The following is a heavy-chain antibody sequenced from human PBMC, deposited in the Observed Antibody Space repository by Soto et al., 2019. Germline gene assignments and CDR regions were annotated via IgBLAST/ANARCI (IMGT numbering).Heavy chain of an antibody. V-gene: IGHV1-18*01. D-gene: IGHD2-15*01. Sequence: QVQLVQSGAEVKKPGASVKVSCKASGYTFINYGINWVRQAPGQGLEWMGWISAYNGNTSYAQKYQGRVIMTTDTSTSTAYMELRILKSDDTAVYYCARDGGNVYPGHYYSYMDVGGEGTTVTVSS. J-gene: IGHJ6*03. CDR1: GYTFINYG. CDR2: ISAYNGNT. CDR3: ARDGGNVYPGHYYSYMDV.